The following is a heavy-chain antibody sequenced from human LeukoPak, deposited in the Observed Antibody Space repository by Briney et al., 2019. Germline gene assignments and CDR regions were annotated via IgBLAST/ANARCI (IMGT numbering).Heavy chain of an antibody. V-gene: IGHV4-4*09. CDR1: GDSINNYY. CDR2: IYTSGGT. D-gene: IGHD3-10*01. CDR3: ARSRSRAYYDSGKSGYYYYMDA. J-gene: IGHJ6*03. Sequence: PSETLSLTCTVSGDSINNYYWSWIRQPPGKGLEWIGYIYTSGGTNYNPSLKSRVTISVDTSKNQFSLKLNSVTAADTAVYYCARSRSRAYYDSGKSGYYYYMDAWGKGTTVTVSS.